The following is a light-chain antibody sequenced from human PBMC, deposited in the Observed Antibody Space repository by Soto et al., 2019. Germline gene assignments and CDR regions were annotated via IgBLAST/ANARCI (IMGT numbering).Light chain of an antibody. Sequence: ESVLTQSPGALSLSPGERATLSCRASQSVRGSSLAWYQQKPGQAPRLLIYGASSRATGIPDRFSGSGSATDFTLTISRLEPEDFAVYYCQQYGTSVGTFGQGTKVDIK. CDR1: QSVRGSS. CDR3: QQYGTSVGT. CDR2: GAS. V-gene: IGKV3-20*01. J-gene: IGKJ1*01.